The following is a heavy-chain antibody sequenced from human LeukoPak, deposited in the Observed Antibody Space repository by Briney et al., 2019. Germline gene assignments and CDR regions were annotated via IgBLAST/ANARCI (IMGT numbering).Heavy chain of an antibody. CDR1: GFTFSSYG. Sequence: GGSLRLSCAASGFTFSSYGMHWVRQAPGKGLEWVAVIWYDGSNKYYADSVRGRFTISRDNSKNTLYLQMNSLRAEDTAVYYCARGQPGSVAFDIWGQGTMVTVSS. D-gene: IGHD3-10*01. CDR2: IWYDGSNK. CDR3: ARGQPGSVAFDI. V-gene: IGHV3-33*01. J-gene: IGHJ3*02.